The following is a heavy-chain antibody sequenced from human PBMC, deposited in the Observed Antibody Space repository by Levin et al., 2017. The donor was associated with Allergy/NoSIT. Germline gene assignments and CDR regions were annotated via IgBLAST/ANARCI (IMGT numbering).Heavy chain of an antibody. CDR3: AKGLRRDGYNYDY. Sequence: GGSLRLSCAASGFTFDDYAMHWVRQAPGKGLEWVSGISWNSGSIGYADSVKGRFTISRDNAKNSLYLQMNSLRAEDTALYYCAKGLRRDGYNYDYWGQGTLVTVSS. D-gene: IGHD5-24*01. CDR1: GFTFDDYA. CDR2: ISWNSGSI. J-gene: IGHJ4*02. V-gene: IGHV3-9*01.